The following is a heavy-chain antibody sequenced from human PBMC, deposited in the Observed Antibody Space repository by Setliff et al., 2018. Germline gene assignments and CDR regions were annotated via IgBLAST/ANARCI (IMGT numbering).Heavy chain of an antibody. D-gene: IGHD2-2*01. Sequence: ASVKVSCKASGYTFTNSIMNWVRQAPGQGLEWMGWISAYNGNTYHAQKFQDRLSMTTDTSTSTAYMELRSLRADDTAVYYCERLVRYCTTTSCQRTSGDDFWGQGTLVTVSS. CDR3: ERLVRYCTTTSCQRTSGDDF. CDR2: ISAYNGNT. J-gene: IGHJ4*02. V-gene: IGHV1-18*04. CDR1: GYTFTNSI.